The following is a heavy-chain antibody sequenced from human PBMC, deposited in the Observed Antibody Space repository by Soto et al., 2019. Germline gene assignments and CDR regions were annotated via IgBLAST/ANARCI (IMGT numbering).Heavy chain of an antibody. J-gene: IGHJ6*03. CDR2: INPSGGST. D-gene: IGHD3-3*01. CDR1: GYTFTSYY. Sequence: QVQLVQSGAEVKKPGTSVKVSCKASGYTFTSYYMHWVRQARGQGLEWMGIINPSGGSTSYAQKFQGRVTMTRDTSTSTVYMELSSLRSEDTAVYYCAAFLSGYPDAKTNDYYMDVWGKGTTVTVSS. V-gene: IGHV1-46*01. CDR3: AAFLSGYPDAKTNDYYMDV.